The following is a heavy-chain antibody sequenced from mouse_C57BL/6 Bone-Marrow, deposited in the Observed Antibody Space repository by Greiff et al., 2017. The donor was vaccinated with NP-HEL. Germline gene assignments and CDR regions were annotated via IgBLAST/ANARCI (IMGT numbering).Heavy chain of an antibody. CDR1: GFSFNTYA. V-gene: IGHV10-1*01. CDR2: IRSKSNNYAT. D-gene: IGHD4-1*01. Sequence: EVQLVESGGGLVQPKGSLKLSCAASGFSFNTYAMNWVRQAPGKGLEWVARIRSKSNNYATYYADSVKDRFTISRDDSESMLYLQMNNLKTEDTAMYYCVRHSVTGTYFDYWGQGTTLTVSS. J-gene: IGHJ2*01. CDR3: VRHSVTGTYFDY.